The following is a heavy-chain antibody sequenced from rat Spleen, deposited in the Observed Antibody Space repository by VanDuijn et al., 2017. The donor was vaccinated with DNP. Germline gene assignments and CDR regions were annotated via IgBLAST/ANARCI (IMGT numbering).Heavy chain of an antibody. J-gene: IGHJ2*01. CDR2: INNAGTT. D-gene: IGHD1-9*01. CDR1: GDSVTSDYR. CDR3: ARSTDCGCNWDY. V-gene: IGHV3-3*01. Sequence: EVQLQESGPGLVKPSQSLSLTCSVTGDSVTSDYRWNWIRKFPGDKLEWMGYINNAGTTKYNPSLKSRISITRNTSKNQFFLQENSITSEDTATYYCARSTDCGCNWDYWGQGVMVPVSS.